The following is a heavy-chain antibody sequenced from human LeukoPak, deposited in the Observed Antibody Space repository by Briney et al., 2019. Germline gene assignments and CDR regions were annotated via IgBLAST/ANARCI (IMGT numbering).Heavy chain of an antibody. CDR2: IYHSGST. J-gene: IGHJ6*02. V-gene: IGHV4-4*02. CDR1: GGSISSSNW. Sequence: PSGTLSLTCAVSGGSISSSNWWNWVRQPPGKGLEWIGEIYHSGSTNYNPSLKSRVTISVDKSKNQFSLKLSSVTAADTAVYYCARAESAPHYYYYYGMDVWGQGTTVTVSS. CDR3: ARAESAPHYYYYYGMDV.